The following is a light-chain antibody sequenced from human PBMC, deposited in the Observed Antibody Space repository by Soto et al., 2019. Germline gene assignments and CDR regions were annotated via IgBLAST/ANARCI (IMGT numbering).Light chain of an antibody. J-gene: IGKJ4*01. V-gene: IGKV3-20*01. CDR2: GAS. CDR3: QQYGSSPFT. Sequence: EMVLTQSPGTLSLSPGERATLSCRASQSVSSDYLAWFQQKPGQCPRLLIYGASSRATGIPDRFSGSGSGTDFTLTISRLEPEDFAVYYCQQYGSSPFTFGGGTKVEIQ. CDR1: QSVSSDY.